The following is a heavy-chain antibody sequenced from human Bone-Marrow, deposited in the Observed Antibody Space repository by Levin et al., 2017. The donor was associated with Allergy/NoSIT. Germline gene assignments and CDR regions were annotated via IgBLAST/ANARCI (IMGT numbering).Heavy chain of an antibody. J-gene: IGHJ2*01. CDR2: IYSGGST. V-gene: IGHV3-53*01. CDR1: GFTVSSNY. CDR3: ARDENPSAGLVFDL. D-gene: IGHD6-19*01. Sequence: GESLKISCAASGFTVSSNYMSWVRQAPGKGLEWVSVIYSGGSTYYADSVKGRFTISRDNSKNTLYLQMNSLRAEDTAVYYCARDENPSAGLVFDLWGRGTLVTVSS.